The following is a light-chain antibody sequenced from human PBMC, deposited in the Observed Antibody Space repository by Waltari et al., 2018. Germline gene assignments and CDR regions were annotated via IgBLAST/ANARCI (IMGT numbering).Light chain of an antibody. Sequence: QLVLTQSPSASASLGASVKLTCTLSSGHSSNIIASLQQRPERGPRYLMKVNSDGSHSKGDDIPDRFSGSSSGAERYLTISSLQSEDEADYYCETGGHGTWVFGGGTKLTVL. V-gene: IGLV4-69*01. CDR1: SGHSSNI. CDR2: VNSDGSH. CDR3: ETGGHGTWV. J-gene: IGLJ3*02.